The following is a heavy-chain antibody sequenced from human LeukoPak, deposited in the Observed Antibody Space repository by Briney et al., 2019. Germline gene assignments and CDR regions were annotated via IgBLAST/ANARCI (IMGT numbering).Heavy chain of an antibody. Sequence: MPSETLSLTCTVFGGSISSGDYYWSWIRQPPGKGLEWIGYIYYSGSTYYNPSLKSRVTISVDTSKNQFSLKLSSVTAADTAVYYCARGDFWSGSIDYWGQGTLVTVSS. V-gene: IGHV4-30-4*08. D-gene: IGHD3-3*01. J-gene: IGHJ4*02. CDR1: GGSISSGDYY. CDR2: IYYSGST. CDR3: ARGDFWSGSIDY.